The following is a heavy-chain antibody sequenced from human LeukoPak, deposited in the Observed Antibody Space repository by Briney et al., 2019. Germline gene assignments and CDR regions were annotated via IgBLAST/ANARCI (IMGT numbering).Heavy chain of an antibody. V-gene: IGHV1-69*01. D-gene: IGHD2-2*01. J-gene: IGHJ5*02. CDR3: AIAGVVPAAYNWFDP. CDR1: GGTFSSYA. Sequence: GSSVKVSCKASGGTFSSYAISWVRQAPGQGLEWMGGIIPIFGTANYAQKFQGRVTITADESTSTAYMGLSSLRSEDTAVYYCAIAGVVPAAYNWFDPWGQGTLVTVSS. CDR2: IIPIFGTA.